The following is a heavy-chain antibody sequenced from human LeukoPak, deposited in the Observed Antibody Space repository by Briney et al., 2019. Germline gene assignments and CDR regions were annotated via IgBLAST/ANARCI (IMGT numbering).Heavy chain of an antibody. D-gene: IGHD2-2*01. CDR2: IIPIFGTA. Sequence: SVKVSCKASGGTFSSYAISWVRQAPGQGLEWMGGIIPIFGTANYAQKFQGRVTITADESTSTAYMELSSLRSEDTAVYYCARDGARGVVVPAAVWGQGTTVTVSS. CDR3: ARDGARGVVVPAAV. J-gene: IGHJ6*02. CDR1: GGTFSSYA. V-gene: IGHV1-69*01.